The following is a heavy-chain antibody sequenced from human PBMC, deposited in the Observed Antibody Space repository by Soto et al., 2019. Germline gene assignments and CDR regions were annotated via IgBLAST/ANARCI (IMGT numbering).Heavy chain of an antibody. J-gene: IGHJ4*02. CDR3: ARLRLTGYFDY. CDR2: ISTSSSYT. V-gene: IGHV3-11*05. CDR1: GFTFSDHY. Sequence: QVQLVESGGGLVKPGGSLRLSCVASGFTFSDHYMTWIRQAPGKGLEWLSYISTSSSYTNYADSVKGRFTISRDNVMNSLYLQMTSLRAEDTAVYYCARLRLTGYFDYWGQGTLVTVSS.